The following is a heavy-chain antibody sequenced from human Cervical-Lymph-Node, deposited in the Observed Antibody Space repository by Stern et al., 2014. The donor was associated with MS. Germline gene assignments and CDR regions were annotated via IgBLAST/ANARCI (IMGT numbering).Heavy chain of an antibody. J-gene: IGHJ6*02. Sequence: EVQLVESGGGLIQPGGSLRLSCAASGFTVSSNYMSWVRQAPGKGLEWVSVIYSGGSTYYADSVKGRFTISRDNSKNPLYLKMNSLRAEDTAVYYCARDIVVVVAATSYYYGMDVWGQGTTVTVSS. V-gene: IGHV3-53*01. D-gene: IGHD2-15*01. CDR3: ARDIVVVVAATSYYYGMDV. CDR1: GFTVSSNY. CDR2: IYSGGST.